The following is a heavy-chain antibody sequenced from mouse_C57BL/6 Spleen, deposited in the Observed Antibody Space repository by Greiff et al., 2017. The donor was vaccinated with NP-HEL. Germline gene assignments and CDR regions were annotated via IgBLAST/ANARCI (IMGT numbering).Heavy chain of an antibody. CDR1: GYTFTDYN. CDR3: ARAGTRAGYYFDY. V-gene: IGHV1-18*01. J-gene: IGHJ2*01. CDR2: INPNNGGT. Sequence: EVKLQESGPELVKPGASVKIPCKASGYTFTDYNMDWVKQSHGKSLEWIGDINPNNGGTIYNQKFKGKATLTVDKSSSTAYMELRSLTSEDTSVYYCARAGTRAGYYFDYWGQGTTLTVSS. D-gene: IGHD4-1*01.